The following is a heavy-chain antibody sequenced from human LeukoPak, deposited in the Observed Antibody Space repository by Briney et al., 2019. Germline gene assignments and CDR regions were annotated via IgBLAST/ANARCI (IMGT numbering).Heavy chain of an antibody. CDR3: GRRVVVAATFDY. CDR2: INYSGST. Sequence: SETLSLTCTVSGDSISNSYFYWGWIRQPPGKGLEWIGTINYSGSTYYSPSLRSRVTISVDTSKHQFSLKLNSVTAADTAVYYCGRRVVVAATFDYWGQGTLVTVSS. CDR1: GDSISNSYFY. V-gene: IGHV4-39*01. D-gene: IGHD2-15*01. J-gene: IGHJ4*02.